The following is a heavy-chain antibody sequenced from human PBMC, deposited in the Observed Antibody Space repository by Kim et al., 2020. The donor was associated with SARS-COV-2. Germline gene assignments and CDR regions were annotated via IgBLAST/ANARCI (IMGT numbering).Heavy chain of an antibody. J-gene: IGHJ4*02. CDR3: ARLMVGAVFDY. CDR1: GGSISSYY. D-gene: IGHD1-26*01. Sequence: SETLSLTCTVSGGSISSYYWSWIRQPPGKGLEWIGYIYYSGSTNYNPSLKSRVTISVDTSKNQFSLKLSSVTAADTAVYYCARLMVGAVFDYWGQGTLVTVSS. CDR2: IYYSGST. V-gene: IGHV4-59*08.